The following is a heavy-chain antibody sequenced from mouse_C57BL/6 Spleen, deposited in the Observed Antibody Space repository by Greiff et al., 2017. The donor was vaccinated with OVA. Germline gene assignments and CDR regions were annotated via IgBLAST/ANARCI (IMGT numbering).Heavy chain of an antibody. CDR3: ARGDYGSSVYFDS. CDR1: GYSITSGYY. D-gene: IGHD1-1*01. Sequence: EVKLVESGPGLVKPSQSLSLTCSVTGYSITSGYYWNWIRQFPGNKLEWMGYISYDGSNNYNPSLKNRISITRDTSKNQFFLKLNSVTTEDTATYYCARGDYGSSVYFDSWGQGTTLTVSS. V-gene: IGHV3-6*01. J-gene: IGHJ2*01. CDR2: ISYDGSN.